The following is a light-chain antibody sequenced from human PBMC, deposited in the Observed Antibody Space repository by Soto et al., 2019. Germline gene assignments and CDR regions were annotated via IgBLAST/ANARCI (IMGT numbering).Light chain of an antibody. CDR1: QNVTKY. CDR2: DIS. CDR3: QQCDNWPPIT. Sequence: IVLTQSPATLSLSPGERATLSFRASQNVTKYLAWYQQEPGQTPRLLIYDISTRAPGIPARFSGSGSGTDFTLTISSLEPDDFATYYCQQCDNWPPITFGQGTRLEIE. V-gene: IGKV3-11*01. J-gene: IGKJ5*01.